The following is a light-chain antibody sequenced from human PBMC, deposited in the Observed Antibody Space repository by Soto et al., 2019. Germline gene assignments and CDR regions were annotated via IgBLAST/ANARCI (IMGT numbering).Light chain of an antibody. CDR2: EGN. CDR3: CSYAGSSTWV. CDR1: SSAVGSYNL. V-gene: IGLV2-23*01. J-gene: IGLJ3*02. Sequence: QSALTQPASVSGSPGQSITISCTGTSSAVGSYNLVSWYQQHPGKAPKLMIYEGNERPSGVSNRFSGSKSGNTASLTISGLQAEDEADYYCCSYAGSSTWVFGGGTKLTVL.